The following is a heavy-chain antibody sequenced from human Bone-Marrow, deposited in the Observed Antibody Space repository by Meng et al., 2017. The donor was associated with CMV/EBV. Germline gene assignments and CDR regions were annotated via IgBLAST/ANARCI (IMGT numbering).Heavy chain of an antibody. Sequence: ASVKVSCKASGYTFTGYYMHWVRQAPGQGLEWMGWINPNSGGTNYAQKFQGRVTMTRDTSISTAYMELSRLRSDDTAVYYCARAGDIAVAGSFADWGQGPRVTGYS. V-gene: IGHV1-2*02. CDR1: GYTFTGYY. CDR2: INPNSGGT. J-gene: IGHJ4*02. CDR3: ARAGDIAVAGSFAD. D-gene: IGHD6-19*01.